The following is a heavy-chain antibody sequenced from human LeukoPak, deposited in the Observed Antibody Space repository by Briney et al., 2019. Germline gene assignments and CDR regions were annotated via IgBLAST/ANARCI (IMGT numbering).Heavy chain of an antibody. CDR2: ISSSSSTI. CDR3: AKGRSAAGIGLHYYMDV. J-gene: IGHJ6*03. D-gene: IGHD6-13*01. CDR1: GFTFSSYR. V-gene: IGHV3-48*01. Sequence: PGGSLRLSCAASGFTFSSYRMNWVRQAPGKGLEWVSYISSSSSTIYYADSVKGRFTISRDNAKNSLYLQMNSLRAEDTALYYCAKGRSAAGIGLHYYMDVWGKGTTVTISS.